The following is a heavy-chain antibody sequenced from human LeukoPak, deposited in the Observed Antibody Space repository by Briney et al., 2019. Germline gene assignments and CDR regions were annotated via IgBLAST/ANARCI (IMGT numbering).Heavy chain of an antibody. CDR1: GFPFSDFS. CDR3: AKQSYARSLGE. CDR2: TNSGGTST. V-gene: IGHV3-23*01. Sequence: AGGSLRLSCATSGFPFSDFSMRWVRQAPGKGLEWISTTNSGGTSTYYAESVKGRFTISRDNSKNTLYLQMSSLRVEDTAVYYCAKQSYARSLGEGGPGTLVSVSS. D-gene: IGHD2-8*01. J-gene: IGHJ4*02.